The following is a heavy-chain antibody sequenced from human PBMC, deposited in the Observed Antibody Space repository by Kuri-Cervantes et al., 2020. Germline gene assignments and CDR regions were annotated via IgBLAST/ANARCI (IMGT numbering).Heavy chain of an antibody. CDR3: ARPYYYDSSDYDCYYYMDV. D-gene: IGHD3-22*01. Sequence: GESLKISCAASGFTLDDYAMSWVRQAPGKGLEWVTGINWNGGSTGYADLVKGRFTISRDNAKNTLYLQMNSLRAEDTAVYYCARPYYYDSSDYDCYYYMDVWGKGTTVTVSS. V-gene: IGHV3-20*04. J-gene: IGHJ6*03. CDR1: GFTLDDYA. CDR2: INWNGGST.